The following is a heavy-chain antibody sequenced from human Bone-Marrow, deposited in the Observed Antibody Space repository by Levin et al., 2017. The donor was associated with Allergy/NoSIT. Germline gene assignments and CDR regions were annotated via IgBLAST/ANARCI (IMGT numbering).Heavy chain of an antibody. CDR3: ARDDDSAETFDY. V-gene: IGHV4-61*02. CDR2: ISTSGRG. D-gene: IGHD2-15*01. J-gene: IGHJ4*02. Sequence: ASETLSLTCTVSGGPINAGHYYWTWIRQPAGKGLEWIGRISTSGRGDYNPSLKSRVTMSLDTSKNQFSLKLTSVTAADTAVYFCARDDDSAETFDYWGQGTLVTVSS. CDR1: GGPINAGHYY.